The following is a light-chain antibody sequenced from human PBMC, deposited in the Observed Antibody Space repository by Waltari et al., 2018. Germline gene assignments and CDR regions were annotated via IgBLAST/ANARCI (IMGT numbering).Light chain of an antibody. CDR3: AVWDARLNGPV. J-gene: IGLJ2*01. CDR2: DRN. Sequence: QSVLTQPPPASVTPGQSVPIPCSGPRSNVRGTTVHSYQQVPGTAAKLLINDRNQRASGVPDRFSGSKSGTSASLAISGLQSEDEADYFCAVWDARLNGPVFGGGTKVTVL. V-gene: IGLV1-44*01. CDR1: RSNVRGTT.